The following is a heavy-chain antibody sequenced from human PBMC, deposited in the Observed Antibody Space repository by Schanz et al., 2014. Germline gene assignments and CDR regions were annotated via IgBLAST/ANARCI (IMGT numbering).Heavy chain of an antibody. CDR3: ARVLGGDEGLDQ. CDR2: IKQDGSAK. V-gene: IGHV3-7*01. CDR1: GFTFSAYW. J-gene: IGHJ4*02. Sequence: EVQLVEYGGGLVQPGESLRLSCAASGFTFSAYWMAWVRQAPGKGLEWVANIKQDGSAKNYVDSVKGRFTISRDNPKNSLCLQMNSLRAEDTALYYCARVLGGDEGLDQWGQGTLVTVSS. D-gene: IGHD4-17*01.